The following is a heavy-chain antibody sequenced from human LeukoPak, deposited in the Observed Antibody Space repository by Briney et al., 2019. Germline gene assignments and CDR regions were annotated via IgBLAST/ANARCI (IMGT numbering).Heavy chain of an antibody. D-gene: IGHD2-2*01. CDR1: GFTFSSYA. CDR2: ISGSGGST. CDR3: AKRYCSSTSCSSFDY. Sequence: PGASLRLSCAPSGFTFSSYAMSWVRHAPGKGLEWVSAISGSGGSTYYADSVKGRFTISRDNSKNTLYLQMNSLRAEDTAVYYCAKRYCSSTSCSSFDYWGQGTLVTVSS. J-gene: IGHJ4*02. V-gene: IGHV3-23*01.